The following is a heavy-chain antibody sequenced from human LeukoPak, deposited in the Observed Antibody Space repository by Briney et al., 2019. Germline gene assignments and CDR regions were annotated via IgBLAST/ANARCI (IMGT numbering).Heavy chain of an antibody. J-gene: IGHJ4*02. CDR2: ISYDGNIK. CDR3: AKDVNLGPLVGATNY. Sequence: GSLRLSCAASGFTFSSYGMHWVRQAPGKGLEWVAVISYDGNIKYYADSVKGRFTLSRDNSKNTLYLQMNSLKPEDTAVYYCAKDVNLGPLVGATNYWGQGTLVTVSS. D-gene: IGHD1-26*01. CDR1: GFTFSSYG. V-gene: IGHV3-30*18.